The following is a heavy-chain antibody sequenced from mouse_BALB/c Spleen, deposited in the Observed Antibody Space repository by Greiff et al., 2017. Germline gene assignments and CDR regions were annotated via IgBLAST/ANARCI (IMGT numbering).Heavy chain of an antibody. D-gene: IGHD2-14*01. V-gene: IGHV5-4*02. CDR1: GFTFSDYY. CDR3: ARNDYRYDWYFDV. J-gene: IGHJ1*01. CDR2: ISDGGSYT. Sequence: EVQLVESGGGLVKPGGSLKLSCAASGFTFSDYYMYWVRQTPEKRLEWVATISDGGSYTYYPDSVKGRFTISRDNAKNNLYLQMSSLKSEDTAMYYCARNDYRYDWYFDVGGAGTTVTVSS.